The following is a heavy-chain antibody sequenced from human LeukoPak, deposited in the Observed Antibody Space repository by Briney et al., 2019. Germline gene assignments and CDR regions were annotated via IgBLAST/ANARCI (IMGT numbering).Heavy chain of an antibody. V-gene: IGHV4-59*01. CDR2: IYYSGST. CDR3: ARGTVTTGPYFQH. J-gene: IGHJ1*01. D-gene: IGHD4-17*01. Sequence: SETLSLTCTVSGGSISSYYWSWIRQPPGKGLEWLGYIYYSGSTNYNPSLKSRVTISVDTSKNQFSLKLSSVTAADTAVYYCARGTVTTGPYFQHWGQGTLVTVSS. CDR1: GGSISSYY.